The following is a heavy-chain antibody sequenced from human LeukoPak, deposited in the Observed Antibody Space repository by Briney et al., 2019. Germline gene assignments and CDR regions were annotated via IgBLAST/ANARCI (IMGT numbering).Heavy chain of an antibody. J-gene: IGHJ4*02. CDR3: AKAGQRSYAEAFDS. CDR1: GSSPNNYA. CDR2: IWHDGPNK. Sequence: PGGSLRLSCAASGSSPNNYAMHWVRQAPGKGLEWVAVIWHDGPNKFYADFLKGRFTISRDFSKDTVYLQMSGLTVEDTAVYYCAKAGQRSYAEAFDSWGQGTLVTVSS. V-gene: IGHV3-33*06. D-gene: IGHD3-16*01.